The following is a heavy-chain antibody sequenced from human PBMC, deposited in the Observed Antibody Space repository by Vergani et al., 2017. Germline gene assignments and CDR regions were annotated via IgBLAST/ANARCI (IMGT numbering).Heavy chain of an antibody. CDR2: FDPEHGEV. CDR3: ARGSSPYGGNLLDAFDI. V-gene: IGHV1-24*01. D-gene: IGHD4-23*01. Sequence: QVQLVQSGSEVRKPGASVKVSCQVSGYSLTELTIHWVRQAPGKGLEWMGGFDPEHGEVTYAQKFQGRVTITADESTSTAYMELSSLRSEDTAVYYFARGSSPYGGNLLDAFDIWGQGTMVTVSS. J-gene: IGHJ3*02. CDR1: GYSLTELT.